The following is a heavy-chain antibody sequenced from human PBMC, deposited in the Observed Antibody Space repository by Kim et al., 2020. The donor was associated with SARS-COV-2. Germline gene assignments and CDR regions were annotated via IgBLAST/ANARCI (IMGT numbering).Heavy chain of an antibody. Sequence: ASVKVSCKASGYTFTYYALNWVRQAPGQGLEWMGWISPNTGNPTYAQGFTGRFVFSLDTSVSTAYLQISSLKPEDAAVYYCARDSVYKFDYWGQGTLVTV. D-gene: IGHD1-1*01. CDR2: ISPNTGNP. CDR3: ARDSVYKFDY. V-gene: IGHV7-4-1*02. J-gene: IGHJ4*02. CDR1: GYTFTYYA.